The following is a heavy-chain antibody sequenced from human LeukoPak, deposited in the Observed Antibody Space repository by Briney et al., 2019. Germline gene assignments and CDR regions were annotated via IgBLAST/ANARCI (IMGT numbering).Heavy chain of an antibody. J-gene: IGHJ4*02. Sequence: GGSLRLSCAASGFTFSSYAMSWVRQAPGKGLEWVSAISGSGGSTYYADSVKGRFTISRDNSKNTLYLQMNSLRAEATAVYYCAKGALYYYGSGSYLFDYWGQGTLVAVSS. CDR2: ISGSGGST. CDR1: GFTFSSYA. V-gene: IGHV3-23*01. D-gene: IGHD3-10*01. CDR3: AKGALYYYGSGSYLFDY.